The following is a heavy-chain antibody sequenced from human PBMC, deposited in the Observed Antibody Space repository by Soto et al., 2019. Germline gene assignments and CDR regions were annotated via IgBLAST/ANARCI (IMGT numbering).Heavy chain of an antibody. D-gene: IGHD1-26*01. Sequence: QVQLQESGPGLVKPSQTLSLTCTVSGVPISTYDYYWTWIRQPPGKGLEWIGYIYYSGSTYYNWSLKSRVTRSIDTSKNQFTLNLSSVTAADTAVYYCACGKGVDGSHYLDNWGQGTLGSVSS. J-gene: IGHJ4*02. CDR2: IYYSGST. CDR1: GVPISTYDYY. V-gene: IGHV4-30-4*01. CDR3: ACGKGVDGSHYLDN.